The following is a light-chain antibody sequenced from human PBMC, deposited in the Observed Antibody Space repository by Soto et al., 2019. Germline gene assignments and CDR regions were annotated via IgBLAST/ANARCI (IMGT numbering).Light chain of an antibody. CDR3: QQYNSYSIT. V-gene: IGKV1-5*01. CDR2: DAS. Sequence: DIQMTQAPSTLSASLGDRVTISCRASQTITSWLAWYQQKPGKVPKLLIYDASSLESGVPSRFSGSGSGTDFTLTISSLQPDDVATYYCQQYNSYSITFGQGTRLEIK. CDR1: QTITSW. J-gene: IGKJ5*01.